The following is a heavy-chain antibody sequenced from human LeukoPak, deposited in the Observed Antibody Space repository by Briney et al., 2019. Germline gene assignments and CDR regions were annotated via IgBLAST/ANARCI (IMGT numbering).Heavy chain of an antibody. CDR1: GGSISSGDYY. V-gene: IGHV4-30-4*01. CDR2: IYNSGRT. Sequence: SQTLSLTCTVSGGSISSGDYYWSWIRQPPGKGLEWIGYIYNSGRTYHNPSLKSRLTVSIDTSKNQFSLNLNSVTAADTAVYYYARGFGSSSFFDYWGQGTLVTVSS. J-gene: IGHJ4*02. CDR3: ARGFGSSSFFDY. D-gene: IGHD6-6*01.